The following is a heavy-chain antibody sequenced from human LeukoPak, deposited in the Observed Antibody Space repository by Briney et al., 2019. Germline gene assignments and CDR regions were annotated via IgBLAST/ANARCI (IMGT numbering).Heavy chain of an antibody. V-gene: IGHV4-31*03. CDR1: GGSISSGGYY. CDR3: ASRNHYYDSSGYYYVWAFDI. Sequence: SQTLSLTCTVSGGSISSGGYYWSWIRQHPGKGLEWIGYIYYSGSTYYNPSLKSRVTISVDTSKNQFSLKLSSVTAADTAVYYCASRNHYYDSSGYYYVWAFDIWGQGTMVTVSS. CDR2: IYYSGST. D-gene: IGHD3-22*01. J-gene: IGHJ3*02.